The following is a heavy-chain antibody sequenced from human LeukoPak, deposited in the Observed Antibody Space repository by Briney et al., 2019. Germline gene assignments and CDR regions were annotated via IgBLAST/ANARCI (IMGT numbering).Heavy chain of an antibody. J-gene: IGHJ5*02. Sequence: SETLSLTCAVYGGSFSGYYWSWIRQPPGKGLEWIGEINHSGSTNYNPSLKSRVTISVDTFKNQFSLKLSSVTAADTAVYYCARGLYYDILTATLSRWFDPWGQGTLVTVSS. V-gene: IGHV4-34*01. D-gene: IGHD3-9*01. CDR1: GGSFSGYY. CDR2: INHSGST. CDR3: ARGLYYDILTATLSRWFDP.